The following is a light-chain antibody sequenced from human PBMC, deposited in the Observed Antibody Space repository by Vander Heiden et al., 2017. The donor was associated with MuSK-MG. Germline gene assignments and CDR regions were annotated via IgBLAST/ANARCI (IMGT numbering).Light chain of an antibody. CDR3: SSYTSSSTEV. CDR2: DVS. Sequence: PGQSITIPCTGTSSDVGGYNYVSWYQQHPGKAPKLMIYDVSNRPSGVSNRVSGSKSGNTASLTISGLQAEDEADYYCSSYTSSSTEVFGTGTKVTVL. CDR1: SSDVGGYNY. V-gene: IGLV2-14*04. J-gene: IGLJ1*01.